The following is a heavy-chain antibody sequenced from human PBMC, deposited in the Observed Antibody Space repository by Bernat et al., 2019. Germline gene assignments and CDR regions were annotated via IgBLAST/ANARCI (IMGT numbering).Heavy chain of an antibody. J-gene: IGHJ4*02. CDR1: GFTVSNNH. CDR3: GGYGAYSV. V-gene: IGHV3-66*01. D-gene: IGHD3-16*01. Sequence: ELQLVESGGGLVQPGGSLRLSCAVSGFTVSNNHMSWFRQAPGKGLEWVSVLFGGVSPNYADSVMGRFTISSDASKNTLYLQMNSLRAEDTAIYYCGGYGAYSVWDQGALVTVSS. CDR2: LFGGVSP.